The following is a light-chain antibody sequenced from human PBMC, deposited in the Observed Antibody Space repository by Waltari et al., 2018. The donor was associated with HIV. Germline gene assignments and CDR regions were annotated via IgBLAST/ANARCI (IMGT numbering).Light chain of an antibody. CDR3: GTWDSSLSAGHWV. Sequence: QSVLTQPPSVSAAPGQKVTISCSGSSSNIGNNYVSWYQQLPGTAPKLLIYDKNKRPDGMPDRFSGPKSGTSATLGITGLQTGDEADYYCGTWDSSLSAGHWVFGGGTKLTVL. CDR2: DKN. V-gene: IGLV1-51*01. J-gene: IGLJ3*02. CDR1: SSNIGNNY.